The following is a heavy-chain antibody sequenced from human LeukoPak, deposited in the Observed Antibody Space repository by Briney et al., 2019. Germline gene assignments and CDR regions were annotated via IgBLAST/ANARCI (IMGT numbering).Heavy chain of an antibody. D-gene: IGHD5-24*01. V-gene: IGHV5-51*01. CDR1: GYSFTPYW. J-gene: IGHJ4*02. CDR3: ARQDGRALYYFDY. Sequence: GESLKISCQGSGYSFTPYWIGWVRQMPGEGLEWMGIIYPADSDTRYSPSFQGQVTISVDKSISTAYLQWSSLKASDTAIYYCARQDGRALYYFDYWGQGTLVTVSS. CDR2: IYPADSDT.